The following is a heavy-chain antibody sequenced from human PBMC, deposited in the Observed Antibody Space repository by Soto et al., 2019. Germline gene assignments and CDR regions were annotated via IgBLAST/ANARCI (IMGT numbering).Heavy chain of an antibody. CDR1: GGTFSSYA. V-gene: IGHV1-69*13. D-gene: IGHD2-2*02. CDR2: IIPIFGTA. Sequence: WASVKVSCKASGGTFSSYAISWVRQAPGQGLEWMGGIIPIFGTANYAQKFQGRVTITADESTSTAYMELSSLRSEDTAVYYCARGEVVPAAIWASGYYYGMDVWGQGTTVTVSS. CDR3: ARGEVVPAAIWASGYYYGMDV. J-gene: IGHJ6*02.